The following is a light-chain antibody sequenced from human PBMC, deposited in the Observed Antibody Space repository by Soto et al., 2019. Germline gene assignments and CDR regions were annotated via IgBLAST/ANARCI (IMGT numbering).Light chain of an antibody. J-gene: IGLJ3*02. CDR1: SSDVGGYDL. CDR2: EVS. Sequence: QSVLTQPASVSGSPGQSITISCTGASSDVGGYDLVSWYQQHPGKAPKLMIYEVSARPSGISNRFSASKSGDTASLTISRLQAEDGAHYYCCSYAGINTFVFGGGTTVTVL. V-gene: IGLV2-23*02. CDR3: CSYAGINTFV.